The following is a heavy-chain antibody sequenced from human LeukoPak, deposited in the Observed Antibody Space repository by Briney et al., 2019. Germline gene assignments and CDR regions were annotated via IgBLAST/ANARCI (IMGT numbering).Heavy chain of an antibody. V-gene: IGHV1-18*01. Sequence: ASVKVSCKTSGYGFTTYGITWVRQAPGRGIEWMGWSNPDNGFTKYAQKLQGRVTMTTDTSATTAYMELKSLTSDDSAVYYCARMLSGGPFDNWGQGTLVTVSS. D-gene: IGHD5-12*01. CDR1: GYGFTTYG. J-gene: IGHJ4*02. CDR3: ARMLSGGPFDN. CDR2: SNPDNGFT.